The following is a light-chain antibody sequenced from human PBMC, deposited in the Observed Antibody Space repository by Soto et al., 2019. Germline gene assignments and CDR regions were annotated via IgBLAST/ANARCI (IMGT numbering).Light chain of an antibody. V-gene: IGKV3-11*01. J-gene: IGKJ1*01. CDR1: QSVSSY. CDR3: QQRSSWPWT. Sequence: EIVLTQSPGTLSLSPGERATLSCRASQSVSSYLAWYQQKPGQAPRLLIHDASNRATGIPARFSGNGSGTDFTLTISSLEPEDFAVYYCQQRSSWPWTFGQGTKVEIK. CDR2: DAS.